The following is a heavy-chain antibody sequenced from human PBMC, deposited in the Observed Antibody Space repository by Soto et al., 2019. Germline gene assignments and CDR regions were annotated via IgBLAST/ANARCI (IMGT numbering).Heavy chain of an antibody. CDR1: GFTFSNYA. Sequence: EVQLVESGEGLVQPGGSLRLSCAASGFTFSNYAMHWVRQAPGKGLEYVSAISSNGGSTFYADSVKGRFTISRDNSKNTLYLQMGSLSAEAMAVYYWARTYDDFWGGYPQGYFDCWGLGTLVTVSS. V-gene: IGHV3-64*02. CDR3: ARTYDDFWGGYPQGYFDC. CDR2: ISSNGGST. D-gene: IGHD3-3*01. J-gene: IGHJ4*02.